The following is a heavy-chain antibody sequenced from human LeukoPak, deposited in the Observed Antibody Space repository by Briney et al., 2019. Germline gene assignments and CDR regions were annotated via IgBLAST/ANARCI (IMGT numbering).Heavy chain of an antibody. D-gene: IGHD3-22*01. CDR1: GGSISSHY. Sequence: PSETLSLTCTVSGGSISSHYWSWIRQPPGKGLEWIGYIYYSGSTNYNPSLKSRVTISVDTSKNQFSLKLSSVTAADTAVYYCARTGHYDSSGYYYPKSWFDPWGQGTLVTVSS. V-gene: IGHV4-59*11. CDR3: ARTGHYDSSGYYYPKSWFDP. J-gene: IGHJ5*02. CDR2: IYYSGST.